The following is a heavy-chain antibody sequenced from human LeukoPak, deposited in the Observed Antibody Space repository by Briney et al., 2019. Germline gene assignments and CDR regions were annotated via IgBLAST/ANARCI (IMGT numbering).Heavy chain of an antibody. CDR1: GYTFTSYA. Sequence: ASVKVSCKASGYTFTSYAMHWVRQAPGQRLEWMGWINAGNGNTKYSQKFQGRVTITRDTSASTAYMELSSLRSEGTAVYYCARASVVVITSALDYWGQGTLVTVSS. D-gene: IGHD3-22*01. CDR2: INAGNGNT. J-gene: IGHJ4*02. V-gene: IGHV1-3*01. CDR3: ARASVVVITSALDY.